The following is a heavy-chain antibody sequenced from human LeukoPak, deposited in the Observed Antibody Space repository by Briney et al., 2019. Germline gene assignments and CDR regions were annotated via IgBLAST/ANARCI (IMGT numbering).Heavy chain of an antibody. Sequence: PGGSLRLSCAASGFTFSSYAMHWVRQAPGKGLEWVAVIPYDGSNKYYADSVKGRFTISRDNSKNTLYLQMNSLRAEDTAVYYCARGGPQVSYPVDYWGQGTLVTVSS. D-gene: IGHD2-8*01. J-gene: IGHJ4*02. CDR2: IPYDGSNK. V-gene: IGHV3-30-3*01. CDR1: GFTFSSYA. CDR3: ARGGPQVSYPVDY.